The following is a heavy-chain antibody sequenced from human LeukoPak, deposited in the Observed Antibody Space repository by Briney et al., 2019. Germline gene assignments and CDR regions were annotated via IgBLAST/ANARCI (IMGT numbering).Heavy chain of an antibody. J-gene: IGHJ1*01. D-gene: IGHD3-3*01. CDR2: ISYDGSNK. Sequence: GRSLRLSCAASGFTFSSYGMHWVRQAPGKGLEWVAVISYDGSNKYYADSVKGRFTISRDNSKNTLYLQMNSLRAEDTAVYYCARGGGFWSGSPLTFPPIPEYFQHWGQGTLVTVSS. V-gene: IGHV3-30*06. CDR1: GFTFSSYG. CDR3: ARGGGFWSGSPLTFPPIPEYFQH.